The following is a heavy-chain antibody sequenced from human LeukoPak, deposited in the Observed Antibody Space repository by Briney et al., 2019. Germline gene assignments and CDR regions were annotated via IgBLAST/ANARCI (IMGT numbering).Heavy chain of an antibody. J-gene: IGHJ4*02. D-gene: IGHD3-22*01. V-gene: IGHV3-23*01. CDR3: AKGDDSCGA. CDR1: GFTFISYA. Sequence: PGGSLRLTCAASGFTFISYAMSWVRHAPGKGLEWVSAISGSGGSTYYADSVKCRFTICRDNSKNTVYLQMNSLRAEDTAAYYCAKGDDSCGAWGQGTLVTVSS. CDR2: ISGSGGST.